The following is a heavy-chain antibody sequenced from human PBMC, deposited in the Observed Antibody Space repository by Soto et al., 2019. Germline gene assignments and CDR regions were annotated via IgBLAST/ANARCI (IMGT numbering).Heavy chain of an antibody. CDR3: ARDKDWAFDY. Sequence: PGGSLRLSCAASGFTFSSYSMVWVRQAPGKGLEWISYIFATSNTIYYADSVKGRFTVSRDNTQNSLFLLMSNLRVDDTAFYYCARDKDWAFDYWGQGTLVTVSS. CDR2: IFATSNTI. V-gene: IGHV3-48*04. J-gene: IGHJ4*02. CDR1: GFTFSSYS. D-gene: IGHD3-9*01.